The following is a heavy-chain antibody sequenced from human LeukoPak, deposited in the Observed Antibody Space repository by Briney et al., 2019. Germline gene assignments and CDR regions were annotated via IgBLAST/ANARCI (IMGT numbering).Heavy chain of an antibody. CDR1: GSTFSNYE. D-gene: IGHD2-21*01. Sequence: GGSLRLSCAASGSTFSNYEMNWVRQPPGQGLEWVSYISPSGSAIYYADSVKGRFIISRDNAKNSLYLQMKSLRGDDTAVYYCARGPTLVGMGYFDYRGQGTLVTVSS. CDR3: ARGPTLVGMGYFDY. J-gene: IGHJ4*02. CDR2: ISPSGSAI. V-gene: IGHV3-48*03.